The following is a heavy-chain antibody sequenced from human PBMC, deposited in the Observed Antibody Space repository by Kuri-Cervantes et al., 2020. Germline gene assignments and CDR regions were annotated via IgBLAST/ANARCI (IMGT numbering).Heavy chain of an antibody. CDR3: ASNPYTSDWYGAFNI. CDR1: GFTFDDYA. Sequence: SLKISCAASGFTFDDYAMHWVRQAPGKGLEWVSGISWNSGSIGYADSVKGRFTISRDNAKNSLYLQMNTLRVDDTAVYYCASNPYTSDWYGAFNIWGQGTMVTVSS. V-gene: IGHV3-9*01. D-gene: IGHD6-19*01. CDR2: ISWNSGSI. J-gene: IGHJ3*02.